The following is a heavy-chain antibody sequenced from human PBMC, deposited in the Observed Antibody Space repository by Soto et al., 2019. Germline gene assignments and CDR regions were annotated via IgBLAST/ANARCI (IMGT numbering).Heavy chain of an antibody. CDR3: AKVHHDYIWGTYRYTCTDY. CDR2: ISGSGGTT. J-gene: IGHJ4*02. CDR1: GFTFSSYA. V-gene: IGHV3-23*01. Sequence: GGSLRLSCAASGFTFSSYAMSWVRQAPGKGLEWVSTISGSGGTTYYSDSVKGRFTISRDNSKNTLYLQVNSLRAEDTAVYYCAKVHHDYIWGTYRYTCTDYWGQGTLVTVSS. D-gene: IGHD3-16*02.